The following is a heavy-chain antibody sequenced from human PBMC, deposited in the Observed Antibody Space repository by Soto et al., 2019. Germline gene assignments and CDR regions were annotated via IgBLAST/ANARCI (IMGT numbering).Heavy chain of an antibody. CDR3: ARDGNRGYDMDV. CDR1: GFTFSTYN. CDR2: MSNTGRTI. V-gene: IGHV3-48*02. J-gene: IGHJ6*02. Sequence: EVQVVESGGCLVQPGGSLRLSCVGSGFTFSTYNMDWVRQAPGKGLEWVSYMSNTGRTIFYADSVRGRFTISRDNAKNALFLQMNSLRDEDTAVYYCARDGNRGYDMDVWGQGTTVTVSS.